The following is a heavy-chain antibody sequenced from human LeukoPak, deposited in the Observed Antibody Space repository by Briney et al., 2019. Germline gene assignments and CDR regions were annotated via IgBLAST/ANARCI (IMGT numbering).Heavy chain of an antibody. CDR2: ISSSGYGT. Sequence: PGGSLRLSCAASGFTFRSYGMSWVRQAPGKGLEWVSGISSSGYGTYFADSVKGRFTISRDNSKNTVSLQMNSLRVEDTAVYYCAKEWDSTNWLHAFDIWGQGTMVTVSS. D-gene: IGHD6-13*01. CDR1: GFTFRSYG. J-gene: IGHJ3*02. V-gene: IGHV3-23*01. CDR3: AKEWDSTNWLHAFDI.